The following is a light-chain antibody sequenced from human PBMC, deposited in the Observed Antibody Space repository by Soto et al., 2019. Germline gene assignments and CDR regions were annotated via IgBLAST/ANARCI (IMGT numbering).Light chain of an antibody. CDR2: IGS. CDR3: MQALQTPPWT. Sequence: DIGMTQSPLSLPVTPGEQASISCRSSQSLLHSNGYNYLDWYLQKPGQSPQLLIYIGSNPASGVPDRFSSSGQATDFTRNISRVEAENVAIYYCMQALQTPPWTFGQETKVNIK. CDR1: QSLLHSNGYNY. J-gene: IGKJ1*01. V-gene: IGKV2-28*01.